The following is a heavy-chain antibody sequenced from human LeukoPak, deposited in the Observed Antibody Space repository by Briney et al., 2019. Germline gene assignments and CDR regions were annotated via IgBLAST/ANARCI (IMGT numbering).Heavy chain of an antibody. Sequence: GGSLRLSCVASGLNFDDSAMHWVRQAPGKGLEWVSLISGDGGSTFYADSVKGRFSISRDNSKNSLYLQTNSLRPKDTAMYYCAKESGKFDYWGQGTLVAVSS. CDR3: AKESGKFDY. V-gene: IGHV3-43*02. CDR1: GLNFDDSA. J-gene: IGHJ4*02. CDR2: ISGDGGST.